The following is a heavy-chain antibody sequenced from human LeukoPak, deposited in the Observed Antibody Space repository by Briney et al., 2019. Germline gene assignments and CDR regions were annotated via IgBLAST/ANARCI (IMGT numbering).Heavy chain of an antibody. CDR1: GFTFSSYA. J-gene: IGHJ5*02. V-gene: IGHV3-23*01. D-gene: IGHD4-17*01. CDR2: ISGSGGST. CDR3: AKAGDYGDFNWFDP. Sequence: GGSLRLSCAASGFTFSSYAMSWVRQAPGKGLEWVSDISGSGGSTYYADSVKGRFTISRDNSKNTLYLQMNSLRAEDTAVYYCAKAGDYGDFNWFDPWGQGTLVTVSS.